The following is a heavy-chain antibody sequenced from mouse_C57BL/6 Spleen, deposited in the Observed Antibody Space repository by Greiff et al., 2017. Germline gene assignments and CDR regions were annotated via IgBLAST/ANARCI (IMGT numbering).Heavy chain of an antibody. CDR2: IYPGSGNT. CDR1: GYTFTDYY. CDR3: ARRANWYYFDY. D-gene: IGHD4-1*01. J-gene: IGHJ2*01. Sequence: VQLVESGAELVRPGASVKLSCKASGYTFTDYYINWVKQRPGQGLEWIARIYPGSGNTYYNEKFKGKATLTAEKSSSTAYMQLSSLTSEDSAVYFCARRANWYYFDYWGQGTTRTVSS. V-gene: IGHV1-76*01.